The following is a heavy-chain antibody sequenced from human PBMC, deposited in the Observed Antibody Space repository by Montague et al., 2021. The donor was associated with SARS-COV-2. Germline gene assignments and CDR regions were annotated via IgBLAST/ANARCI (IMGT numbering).Heavy chain of an antibody. J-gene: IGHJ4*02. Sequence: SRRLSCAASGFPFSSYSMNWVRQAPGKGLEWVSSISSSSSYIYYADSVKGRFTISRDNAKNSLYLQMNSLRAEDTAVYYCARTLTTVTSDYFDYWGQGTLVTVSS. CDR3: ARTLTTVTSDYFDY. D-gene: IGHD4-17*01. CDR2: ISSSSSYI. V-gene: IGHV3-21*01. CDR1: GFPFSSYS.